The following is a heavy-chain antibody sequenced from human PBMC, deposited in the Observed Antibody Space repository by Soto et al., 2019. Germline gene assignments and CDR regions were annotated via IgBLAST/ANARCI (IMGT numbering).Heavy chain of an antibody. CDR2: IYNSGYT. CDR1: GGSVDSVNHY. Sequence: SETLSLTCTVSGGSVDSVNHYWSWIRQPPGKGLEWMGYIYNSGYTHYNPSLKSRVKILLDKARNQFSLRLSSVTATDTAMYFCATSEYSSLSINWFDPWGQGALVTVSS. J-gene: IGHJ5*02. D-gene: IGHD6-6*01. V-gene: IGHV4-30-4*01. CDR3: ATSEYSSLSINWFDP.